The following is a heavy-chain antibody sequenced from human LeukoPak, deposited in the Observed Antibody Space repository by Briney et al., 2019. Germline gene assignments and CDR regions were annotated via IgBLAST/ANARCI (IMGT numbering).Heavy chain of an antibody. CDR1: GGSISSYY. Sequence: SETLSLTCTVSGGSISSYYWSWIRQPPGKGLEWIGYIYYSGSTNYNPSLKSRVTISVDTSKNQFSLKLSSVTAADTAVYYCARETLLTQLDYWGQGTLVTVSS. CDR3: ARETLLTQLDY. J-gene: IGHJ4*02. CDR2: IYYSGST. V-gene: IGHV4-59*13. D-gene: IGHD2-15*01.